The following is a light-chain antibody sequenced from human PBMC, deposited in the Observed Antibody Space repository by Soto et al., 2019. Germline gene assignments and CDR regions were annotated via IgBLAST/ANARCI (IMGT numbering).Light chain of an antibody. V-gene: IGKV3-20*01. J-gene: IGKJ1*01. CDR3: QQYGSSPRT. CDR1: QSVSSY. Sequence: EIVLTQYPATLSLSPGERATLSCRASQSVSSYLAWYQQKPGQAPRLLIYGASKRATGIPDRFSGSGSGTDFTLTISRLEPEDFAVYYCQQYGSSPRTFGQGTKVDIK. CDR2: GAS.